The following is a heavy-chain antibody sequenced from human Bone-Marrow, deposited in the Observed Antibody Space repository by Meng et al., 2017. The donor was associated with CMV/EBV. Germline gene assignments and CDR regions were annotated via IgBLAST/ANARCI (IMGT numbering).Heavy chain of an antibody. V-gene: IGHV4-34*01. CDR2: INRGGSA. J-gene: IGHJ4*02. Sequence: SETLSLTCAVYGGSFSGYYWSWIRQPPGKGLEWIGEINRGGSANYSPSLKSRVTISVDTSKNQFSLKLSSVTAADTAVYYCARSPFWSGYHYYFDYWGQGTLVTVSS. D-gene: IGHD3-3*01. CDR3: ARSPFWSGYHYYFDY. CDR1: GGSFSGYY.